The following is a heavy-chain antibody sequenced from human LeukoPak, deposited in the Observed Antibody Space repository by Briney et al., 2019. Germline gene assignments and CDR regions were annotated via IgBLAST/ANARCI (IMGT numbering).Heavy chain of an antibody. CDR2: IYPGDSDT. CDR1: GYSFTSYW. CDR3: ARHGTAMVSPYYYYYYYMDV. Sequence: GESLKISCKGSGYSFTSYWIGWVRQMPGKGLEWMGIIYPGDSDTRYSPSFQGQATISADKSISTAYLQWSSLKASDTAMYYCARHGTAMVSPYYYYYYYMDVWGKGTTVTVSS. V-gene: IGHV5-51*01. D-gene: IGHD5-18*01. J-gene: IGHJ6*03.